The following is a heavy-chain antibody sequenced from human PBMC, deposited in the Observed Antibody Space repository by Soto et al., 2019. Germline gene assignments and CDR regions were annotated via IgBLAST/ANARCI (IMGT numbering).Heavy chain of an antibody. Sequence: PGGSLRLSCAASGFTFNFFSMNWVRQAPGKGLEWVANINQDGGEKYHVDSVQGRFSISRDNGKSALYLQMDSLRPEDTAVYFCARTYCTGGTCYSDRPLDCWGQGTLVTVSS. CDR1: GFTFNFFS. CDR2: INQDGGEK. CDR3: ARTYCTGGTCYSDRPLDC. J-gene: IGHJ4*02. D-gene: IGHD2-15*01. V-gene: IGHV3-7*01.